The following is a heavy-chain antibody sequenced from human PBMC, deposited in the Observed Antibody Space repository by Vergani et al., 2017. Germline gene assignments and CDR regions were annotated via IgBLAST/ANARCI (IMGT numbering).Heavy chain of an antibody. Sequence: QVQLVESGGGLVKPGGSLRLSCAASGFTFSDYYMSWIRQAPGKGLEWVSYISSSGSTIYYADSVKGRFTISRDNAKNSLYLQMNNLRAEDTAVYYCAKDNVPGYYDSSGYCDYWGQGTLVTVSS. CDR3: AKDNVPGYYDSSGYCDY. CDR2: ISSSGSTI. CDR1: GFTFSDYY. J-gene: IGHJ4*02. V-gene: IGHV3-11*01. D-gene: IGHD3-22*01.